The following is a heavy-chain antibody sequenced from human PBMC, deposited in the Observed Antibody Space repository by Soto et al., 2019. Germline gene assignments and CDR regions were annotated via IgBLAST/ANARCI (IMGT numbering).Heavy chain of an antibody. CDR1: GGSISSSSYY. Sequence: SETLSLTCTVSGGSISSSSYYWGWIRQPPGKGLEWIGSIYYSGSTYYNPSLKSRVTISVDTSKNQFSLKLSSVTAADTAVYYCARVEYYDSSGYTDWYFDLWGRGTLVTVSS. CDR3: ARVEYYDSSGYTDWYFDL. J-gene: IGHJ2*01. CDR2: IYYSGST. D-gene: IGHD3-22*01. V-gene: IGHV4-39*01.